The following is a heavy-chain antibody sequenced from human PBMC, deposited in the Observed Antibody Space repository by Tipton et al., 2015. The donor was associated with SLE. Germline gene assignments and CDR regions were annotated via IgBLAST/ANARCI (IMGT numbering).Heavy chain of an antibody. CDR3: ARAPGLERSYNYYY. CDR2: INHSGST. V-gene: IGHV4-34*01. CDR1: GGSFSVYY. D-gene: IGHD1-1*01. Sequence: TLSLTCAVYGGSFSVYYWSWIRQPPEKGLEWIGEINHSGSTNYNPSLKSRVTISVDTSKNQFSLKLSSVTAADTAVYYCARAPGLERSYNYYYWGQGTLVTVSS. J-gene: IGHJ4*02.